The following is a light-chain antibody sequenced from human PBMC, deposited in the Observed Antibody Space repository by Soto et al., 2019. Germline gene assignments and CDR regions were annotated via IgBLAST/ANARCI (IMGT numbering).Light chain of an antibody. V-gene: IGKV3-11*01. Sequence: ESVWTQSPATLSLSPGERATLSCRASQSVSSFLAWYQQKPGQAPRLLIYDASNKATGIPDRFSGSGSGTDFTLTINRLEPEDFAVYYCQQYDYSPRTVGQGTKVDIK. J-gene: IGKJ1*01. CDR3: QQYDYSPRT. CDR1: QSVSSF. CDR2: DAS.